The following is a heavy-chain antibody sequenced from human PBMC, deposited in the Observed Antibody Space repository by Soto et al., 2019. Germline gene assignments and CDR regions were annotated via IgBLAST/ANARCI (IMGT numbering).Heavy chain of an antibody. Sequence: GGSLRLSCAASGFTFSSYAMSWVRQAPGKGLEWVSAISGSGGSTYYADSVKGRFTISRDNSKNSLYLQMNSLRAEDTAVYYCAKDYYGSGSSHFDYWGQGTLVTVSS. J-gene: IGHJ4*02. CDR1: GFTFSSYA. CDR2: ISGSGGST. V-gene: IGHV3-23*01. D-gene: IGHD3-10*01. CDR3: AKDYYGSGSSHFDY.